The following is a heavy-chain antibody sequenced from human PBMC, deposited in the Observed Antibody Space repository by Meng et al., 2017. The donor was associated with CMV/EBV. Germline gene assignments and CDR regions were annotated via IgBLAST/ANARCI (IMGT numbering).Heavy chain of an antibody. CDR3: ARVKYYYDSGGSGGAFDI. J-gene: IGHJ3*02. Sequence: SVKVSCKASGGTFSSYAISWVRQAPGQGLEWMGGIIPIFGTANYAQKFQGRVTITTDESTSTAYMELSSLRSEDTAVYYCARVKYYYDSGGSGGAFDIWGQGTMVTVSS. CDR1: GGTFSSYA. D-gene: IGHD3-22*01. V-gene: IGHV1-69*05. CDR2: IIPIFGTA.